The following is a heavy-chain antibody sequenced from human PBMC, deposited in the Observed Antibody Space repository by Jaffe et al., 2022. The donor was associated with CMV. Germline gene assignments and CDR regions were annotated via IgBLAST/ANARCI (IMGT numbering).Heavy chain of an antibody. CDR2: ISAYNGNT. CDR1: GYTFTSYG. J-gene: IGHJ4*02. CDR3: ARAEGGRYCSGGSCPYYFDY. D-gene: IGHD2-15*01. Sequence: QVQLVQSGAEVKKPGASVKVSCKASGYTFTSYGISWVRQAPGQGLEWMGWISAYNGNTNYAQKLQGRVTMTTDTSTSTAYMELRSLRSDDTAVYYCARAEGGRYCSGGSCPYYFDYWGQGTLVTVSS. V-gene: IGHV1-18*01.